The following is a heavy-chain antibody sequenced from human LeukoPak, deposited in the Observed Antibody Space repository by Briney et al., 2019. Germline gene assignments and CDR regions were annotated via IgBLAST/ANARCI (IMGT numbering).Heavy chain of an antibody. CDR1: GYTFTSYD. CDR3: ARGRRHYDFWSGYYRNYYFDY. J-gene: IGHJ4*02. Sequence: ASVKVFSKASGYTFTSYDINWVRQATGQGLEWMGWMNPNSGNTGYAQKFQGRVTMTRNTSISTAYMELSSLRSEDTAVYYCARGRRHYDFWSGYYRNYYFDYWGQGTLVTVSS. D-gene: IGHD3-3*01. V-gene: IGHV1-8*01. CDR2: MNPNSGNT.